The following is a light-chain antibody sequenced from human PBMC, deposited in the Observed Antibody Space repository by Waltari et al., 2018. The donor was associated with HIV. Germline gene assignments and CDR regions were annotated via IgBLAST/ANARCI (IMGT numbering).Light chain of an antibody. CDR1: ESVSTY. CDR2: YAS. Sequence: EIVLTQSPATLSLSPGDRATLSCRVSESVSTYLDWYQQKPGQAPRLLIYYASNRATGIPARFRGSGSGTDFTLTITTREPEDCAVYYCQQRRNWITFGPGTRLEIK. CDR3: QQRRNWIT. V-gene: IGKV3-11*01. J-gene: IGKJ5*01.